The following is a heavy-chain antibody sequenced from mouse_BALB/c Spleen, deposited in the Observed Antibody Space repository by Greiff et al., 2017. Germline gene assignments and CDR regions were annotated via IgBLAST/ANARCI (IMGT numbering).Heavy chain of an antibody. CDR3: ARRYYGSSYAMDY. V-gene: IGHV5-12-2*01. CDR1: GFTFSSYT. J-gene: IGHJ4*01. CDR2: ISNGGGST. D-gene: IGHD1-1*01. Sequence: DVMLVESGGGLVQPGGSLKLSCAASGFTFSSYTMSWVRQTPEKRLEWVAYISNGGGSTYYPDTVKGRFTISRDNAKNTLYLQMSSLKSEDTAMYYCARRYYGSSYAMDYWGQGTSVTVSS.